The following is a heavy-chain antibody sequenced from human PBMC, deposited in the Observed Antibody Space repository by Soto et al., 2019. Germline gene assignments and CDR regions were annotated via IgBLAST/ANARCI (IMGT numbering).Heavy chain of an antibody. CDR3: ARGGIRAAAVRNWFDP. CDR2: INHSGST. CDR1: GGPFSGYY. V-gene: IGHV4-34*01. J-gene: IGHJ5*02. D-gene: IGHD6-13*01. Sequence: PSETLSLTCAVYGGPFSGYYWSWIRQPPGKGLEWIGEINHSGSTNYNPSLKSRVTISVDTSKNQFSLKLSSVTAADTAVYYCARGGIRAAAVRNWFDPWGQGTLVTVSS.